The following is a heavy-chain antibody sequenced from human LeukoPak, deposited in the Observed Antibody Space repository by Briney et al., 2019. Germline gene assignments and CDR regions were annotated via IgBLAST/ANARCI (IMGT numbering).Heavy chain of an antibody. J-gene: IGHJ6*02. CDR2: IYSGGST. Sequence: PGGSLRLSCAASGFTVSSNYMSWVRQAPGKGLEWVSVIYSGGSTYYADSVKGRFTISRDNSKNTLYLQMNSLRAEDTAVYYCARESALLWFGELIGYGMDVWGQGTTVTVSS. V-gene: IGHV3-53*01. CDR3: ARESALLWFGELIGYGMDV. CDR1: GFTVSSNY. D-gene: IGHD3-10*01.